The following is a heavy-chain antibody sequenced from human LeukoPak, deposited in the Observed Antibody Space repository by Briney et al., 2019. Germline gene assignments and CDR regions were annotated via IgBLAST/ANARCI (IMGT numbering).Heavy chain of an antibody. CDR2: IYYSGST. J-gene: IGHJ5*02. D-gene: IGHD1-7*01. CDR3: ARVLELGSVNWFDP. V-gene: IGHV4-31*03. CDR1: GGSISSGGYY. Sequence: PSETLSLTCTGSGGSISSGGYYWSWIRQHPGKGLEWIGYIYYSGSTYYNPSLKSRVTISVDTSKNQFSLKLSSVTAADTAVYYCARVLELGSVNWFDPWGQGTLVTVSS.